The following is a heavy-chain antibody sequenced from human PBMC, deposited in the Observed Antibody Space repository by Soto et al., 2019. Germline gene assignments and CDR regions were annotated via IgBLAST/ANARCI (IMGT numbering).Heavy chain of an antibody. D-gene: IGHD4-17*01. Sequence: ASVKVSCKASGYTFTAYGISWVRQAPGQGLEWMGWISPYTGNTNYAQQLQGRVTMTTDTSTSTVYMELRSLRSDDTAVYYCARWWDDYGDYGSQGWFDPWGQGTLVTVSS. CDR2: ISPYTGNT. CDR3: ARWWDDYGDYGSQGWFDP. CDR1: GYTFTAYG. J-gene: IGHJ5*02. V-gene: IGHV1-18*01.